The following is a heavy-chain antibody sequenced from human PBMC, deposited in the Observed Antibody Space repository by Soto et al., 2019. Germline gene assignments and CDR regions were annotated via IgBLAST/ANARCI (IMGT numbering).Heavy chain of an antibody. Sequence: PSETLSLTCTVSGGSISSSGYYWGWIRQPPGKGLEWIGSVYYTANTYYNPSLKSRVTISIDTSKNQFSLNLSSADTAVYYCARTTATLHAFDIWGQGTLVTVSS. CDR1: GGSISSSGYY. CDR3: ARTTATLHAFDI. V-gene: IGHV4-39*01. CDR2: VYYTANT. J-gene: IGHJ3*02.